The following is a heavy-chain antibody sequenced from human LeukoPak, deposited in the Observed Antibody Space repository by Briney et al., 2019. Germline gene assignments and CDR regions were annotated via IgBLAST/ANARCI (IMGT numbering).Heavy chain of an antibody. D-gene: IGHD1-26*01. CDR2: ISAYNGDT. J-gene: IGHJ4*02. V-gene: IGHV1-18*04. CDR3: ARDIVGATPDDY. Sequence: ASVKVSCKASGYTFPNYGISWVRQAPGQGLEWMGWISAYNGDTNFAQKFQGRLSMTRDTSTNTASMELSSLRSDDTAVYYCARDIVGATPDDYWGQGTLVTVSS. CDR1: GYTFPNYG.